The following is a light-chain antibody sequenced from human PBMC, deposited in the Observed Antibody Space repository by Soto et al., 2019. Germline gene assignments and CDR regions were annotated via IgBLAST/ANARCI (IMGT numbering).Light chain of an antibody. V-gene: IGLV1-44*01. CDR3: AAWDDSLNGQV. CDR1: HSNIGRNS. CDR2: SSN. Sequence: QSVLTQPPSASGTPGQRVTIPCSGTHSNIGRNSVNWYLQLPGTAPRLLIFSSNQRPLGVPDRFSGSRSGTSASLAITGLRSEDDAYYYCAAWDDSLNGQVFGGGTKLTVL. J-gene: IGLJ3*02.